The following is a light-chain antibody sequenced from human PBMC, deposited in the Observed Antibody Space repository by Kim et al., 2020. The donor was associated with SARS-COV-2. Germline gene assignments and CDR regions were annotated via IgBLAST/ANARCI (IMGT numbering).Light chain of an antibody. CDR2: DVS. J-gene: IGLJ1*01. Sequence: QSALTQPASVSGSPGQSITISCTGTSSDVGGYNYVSWYQQHPGKAPKLMIYDVSKRPSGVSNRFSGSKSGNTASLTISGLQAEDEADYYCSSYTSSSTFAIGTGAKVTVL. V-gene: IGLV2-14*01. CDR1: SSDVGGYNY. CDR3: SSYTSSSTFA.